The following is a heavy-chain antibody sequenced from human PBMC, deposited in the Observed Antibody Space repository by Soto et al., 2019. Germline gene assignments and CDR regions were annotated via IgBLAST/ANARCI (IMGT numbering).Heavy chain of an antibody. CDR1: GYSFTSYW. J-gene: IGHJ6*02. D-gene: IGHD2-2*02. CDR3: ARLSIVVPAAIGGMDV. V-gene: IGHV5-10-1*01. Sequence: PVESLKISCKGSGYSFTSYWISWVRQMPWKGLEWMGRIDPSDSYTNYSPSFQGHVTISADKSISTAYLQWSSLKASDTAMYYCARLSIVVPAAIGGMDVWGQGTTVTVSS. CDR2: IDPSDSYT.